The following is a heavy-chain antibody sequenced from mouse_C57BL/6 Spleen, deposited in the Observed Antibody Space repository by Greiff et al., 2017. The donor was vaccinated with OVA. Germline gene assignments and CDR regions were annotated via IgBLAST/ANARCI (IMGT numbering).Heavy chain of an antibody. CDR2: IYPGDGDT. J-gene: IGHJ2*01. V-gene: IGHV1-82*01. CDR3: ARVGENYYGSSYDDY. Sequence: QVQLQQSGPELVKPGASVKISCKASGYAFSSSWMNWVKQRPGKGLEWIGRIYPGDGDTNYNGKFKGKATLTADKSSSTAYMQLSSLTSKDSAVYFCARVGENYYGSSYDDYWGQGTTLTVSS. CDR1: GYAFSSSW. D-gene: IGHD1-1*01.